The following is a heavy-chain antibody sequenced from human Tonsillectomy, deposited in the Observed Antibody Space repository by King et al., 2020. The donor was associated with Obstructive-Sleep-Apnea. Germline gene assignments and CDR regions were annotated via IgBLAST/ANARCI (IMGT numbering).Heavy chain of an antibody. D-gene: IGHD4-11*01. Sequence: VQLQQWGAGLLKPSETLSLTCAVYGGSFSGYYWSWIRQPPGKGLEWIGEINHSGSTNYNPSIKSRVTISVDTSKNQVALKLRSVTAADTAVYYCARGRAAYSNYDFDYWGQGTLVTVSS. V-gene: IGHV4-34*01. CDR1: GGSFSGYY. CDR2: INHSGST. J-gene: IGHJ4*02. CDR3: ARGRAAYSNYDFDY.